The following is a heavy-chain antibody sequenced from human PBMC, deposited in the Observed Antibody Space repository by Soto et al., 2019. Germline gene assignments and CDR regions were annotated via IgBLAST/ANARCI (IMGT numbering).Heavy chain of an antibody. CDR3: ARDLRQGASGATVYGMDV. V-gene: IGHV3-30*03. J-gene: IGHJ6*02. CDR1: GFIFSNNG. D-gene: IGHD7-27*01. CDR2: VSHDGRKT. Sequence: QVQLVESGGGEVQPGTSLRLSCIASGFIFSNNGMHWVRQAPGKGLEWVALVSHDGRKTFYADSVKGRLTIYRDNSKNTVHLHMNNLRPEDTAVYRCARDLRQGASGATVYGMDVWGQGTTVTVSS.